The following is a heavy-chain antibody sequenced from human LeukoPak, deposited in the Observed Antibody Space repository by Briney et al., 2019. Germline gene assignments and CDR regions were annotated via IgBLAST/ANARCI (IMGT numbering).Heavy chain of an antibody. CDR1: GDSISPYY. D-gene: IGHD5-18*01. J-gene: IGHJ4*02. CDR3: ARDKQPGDY. Sequence: ASETLSLTCTVSGDSISPYYWGWVRQPPGKGLEWIGYIYYSGSTTYNPSLRSRVTLSVDPSKNQFSLKLSFVTAADTAVYYCARDKQPGDYWGQGTLVTVSS. V-gene: IGHV4-59*01. CDR2: IYYSGST.